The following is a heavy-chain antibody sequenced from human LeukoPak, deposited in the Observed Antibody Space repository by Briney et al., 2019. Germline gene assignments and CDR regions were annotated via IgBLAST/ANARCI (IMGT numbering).Heavy chain of an antibody. J-gene: IGHJ6*02. CDR1: GYTFTGYY. V-gene: IGHV1-2*04. CDR2: INPNSGGT. Sequence: ASVKVSCKASGYTFTGYYMHWVRQAPGQGLEWMGWINPNSGGTNYAQKFQGWVTMTRDTSISTAYMELSRLRSDDTAVYYCARGEQWLVLRYYYYGMDVWGQGTTVTVSS. CDR3: ARGEQWLVLRYYYYGMDV. D-gene: IGHD6-19*01.